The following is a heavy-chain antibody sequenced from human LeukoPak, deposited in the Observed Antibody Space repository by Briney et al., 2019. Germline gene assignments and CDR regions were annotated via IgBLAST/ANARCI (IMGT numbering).Heavy chain of an antibody. CDR3: AELGITMSGGV. Sequence: PGGSLRLSCAASGFTFSSYEMNWVRQAPGKGLEWVSYISSSGSTIYYADSVKGRFTISRDNAKNSLYLQMNSLRAEDTAVYHCAELGITMSGGVWGKGTTVTISS. J-gene: IGHJ6*04. CDR1: GFTFSSYE. CDR2: ISSSGSTI. D-gene: IGHD3-10*02. V-gene: IGHV3-48*03.